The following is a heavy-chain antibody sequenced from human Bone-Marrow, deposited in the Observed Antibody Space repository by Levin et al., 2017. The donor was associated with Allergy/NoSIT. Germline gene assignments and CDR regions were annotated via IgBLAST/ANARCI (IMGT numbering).Heavy chain of an antibody. CDR1: GGSISSYY. V-gene: IGHV4-59*01. J-gene: IGHJ5*02. Sequence: PSETLSLTCTVSGGSISSYYWSWIRQPPGKGLEWIGYIYYSGSTNYNPSLKSRVTISVDTSKNQFSLKLSSVTAADTAVYYCARDWTRIVVVPAAIRGGGWFDPWGQGTLVTVSS. D-gene: IGHD2-2*02. CDR3: ARDWTRIVVVPAAIRGGGWFDP. CDR2: IYYSGST.